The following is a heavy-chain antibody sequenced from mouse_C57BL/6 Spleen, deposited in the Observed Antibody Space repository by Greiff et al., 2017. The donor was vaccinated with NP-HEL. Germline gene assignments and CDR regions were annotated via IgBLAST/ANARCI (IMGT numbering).Heavy chain of an antibody. J-gene: IGHJ3*01. D-gene: IGHD2-2*01. Sequence: VQLQQSGPELVKPGASVKISCKASGYSFTSYYIHWVKQRPGQGLEWIGWIYPGSGNTKYNEKFKGKATLTADTSSSTAYMQLSSLTSEDSAVYYCARGDYGYDGFAYWGQGTLVTVSA. CDR2: IYPGSGNT. CDR3: ARGDYGYDGFAY. V-gene: IGHV1-66*01. CDR1: GYSFTSYY.